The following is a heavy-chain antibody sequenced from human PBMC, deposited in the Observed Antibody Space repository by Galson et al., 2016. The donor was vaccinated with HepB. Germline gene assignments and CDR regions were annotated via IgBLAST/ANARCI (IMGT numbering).Heavy chain of an antibody. CDR3: ARGDNPDYGDYASAYYYMDV. V-gene: IGHV4-34*01. CDR2: IDHSGST. CDR1: GGSFSGYY. Sequence: LSLTCAVYGGSFSGYYWSWIRQPPGKGLEWIGEIDHSGSTNYNPSLKSRVTISVDTSKNQFSLKLSSVTAADTAVYYCARGDNPDYGDYASAYYYMDVWGKGTTVTVSS. J-gene: IGHJ6*03. D-gene: IGHD4-17*01.